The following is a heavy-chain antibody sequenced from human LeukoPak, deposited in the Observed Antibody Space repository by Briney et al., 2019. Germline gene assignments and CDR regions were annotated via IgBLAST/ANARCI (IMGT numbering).Heavy chain of an antibody. D-gene: IGHD3-10*01. CDR3: ARASMVRGVIGWFDP. V-gene: IGHV4-38-2*02. CDR2: IYTSGST. J-gene: IGHJ5*02. Sequence: SETLSLTCTVSGYSISSGYYWGWIRQPPGKGLEWIGRIYTSGSTNYNPSLKSRVTISVDTSKNQFSLKLSSVTAADTAVYYCARASMVRGVIGWFDPWGQGTLVTVSS. CDR1: GYSISSGYY.